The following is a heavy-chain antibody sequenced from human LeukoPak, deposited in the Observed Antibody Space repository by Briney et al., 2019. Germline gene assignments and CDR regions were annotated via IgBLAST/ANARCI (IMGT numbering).Heavy chain of an antibody. J-gene: IGHJ3*02. D-gene: IGHD4-11*01. CDR1: GGSISSYN. CDR3: TRAPLYSSYGPGAFDI. Sequence: PSGTLSVTSTVSGGSISSYNWSWMRPPPGKGREWSGYIFYGVGTTYNTSLKSRVTISVDTTKTQFSLKLSCIAGAATAWHYFTRAPLYSSYGPGAFDIWGQGTMVTVSS. CDR2: IFYGVGT. V-gene: IGHV4-59*01.